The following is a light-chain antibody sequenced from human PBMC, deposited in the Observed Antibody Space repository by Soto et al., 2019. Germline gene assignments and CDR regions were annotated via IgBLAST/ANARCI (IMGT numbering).Light chain of an antibody. CDR1: QSVSSSY. Sequence: EIVLTQSPGTLSLSPGERATLSCRASQSVSSSYLAWYQQKPGQAPRLLIYGASSRATGIPDRFSGSGSGTDFTLTISRLEPEDFAVYYCQQLGTFGQGTKVDIK. CDR2: GAS. V-gene: IGKV3-20*01. CDR3: QQLGT. J-gene: IGKJ1*01.